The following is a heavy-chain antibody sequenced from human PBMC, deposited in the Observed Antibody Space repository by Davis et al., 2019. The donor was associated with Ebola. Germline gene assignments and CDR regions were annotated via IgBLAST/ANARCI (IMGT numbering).Heavy chain of an antibody. CDR1: GGSISSYY. CDR3: TRDSVRYDSIGYLPI. V-gene: IGHV4-4*07. CDR2: IYTSGST. J-gene: IGHJ4*02. D-gene: IGHD3-22*01. Sequence: MPSETLSLTCTVSGGSISSYYWSWIRQPAGKGLEWIGRIYTSGSTNYNPSLKSRVTMSVDTSKNQFSLKLSSVTAADTAVYYCTRDSVRYDSIGYLPIWGQGTLVTVSS.